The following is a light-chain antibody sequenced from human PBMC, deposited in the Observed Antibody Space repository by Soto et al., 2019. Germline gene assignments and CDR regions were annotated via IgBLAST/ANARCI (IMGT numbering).Light chain of an antibody. V-gene: IGKV3-20*01. J-gene: IGKJ3*01. CDR3: QQSGSSPLFT. Sequence: EIVLTQSPGPLSLSPGERDTLSCRASQSVSSSYLAWYQQKPGQAPRLLIYGASSRATGIPDRFSGSGSGTDFTLTISRLEPEDFVVYYCQQSGSSPLFTFGPGTKVDIK. CDR2: GAS. CDR1: QSVSSSY.